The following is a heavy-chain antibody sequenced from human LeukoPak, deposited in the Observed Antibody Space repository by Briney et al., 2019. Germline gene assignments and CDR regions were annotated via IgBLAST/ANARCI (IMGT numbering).Heavy chain of an antibody. D-gene: IGHD3-3*01. CDR3: ARGPRTKVGRYFDL. CDR2: INHSGST. CDR1: GFTFSSYA. Sequence: PGGSLRLSCAASGFTFSSYAMSWVRQPPGKGLEWIGEINHSGSTNYNPSLKSRVTISVDTSKNQFSLKLSSVTAADTAVYYCARGPRTKVGRYFDLWGRGTLVTVSS. V-gene: IGHV4-34*01. J-gene: IGHJ2*01.